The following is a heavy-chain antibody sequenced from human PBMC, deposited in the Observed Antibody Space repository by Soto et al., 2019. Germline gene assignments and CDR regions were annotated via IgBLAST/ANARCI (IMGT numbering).Heavy chain of an antibody. CDR1: GYRFTSYS. V-gene: IGHV5-51*01. Sequence: KSLKISCKASGYRFTSYSIGWVRLMPGKGLEWMGIIYPGDSDTRYSPSFQGQVTISRDNSDNTLYLQMNSLRAEDTAVYYCARYYYDSSRYYPLWGQGTLVTVS. D-gene: IGHD3-22*01. J-gene: IGHJ4*02. CDR2: IYPGDSDT. CDR3: ARYYYDSSRYYPL.